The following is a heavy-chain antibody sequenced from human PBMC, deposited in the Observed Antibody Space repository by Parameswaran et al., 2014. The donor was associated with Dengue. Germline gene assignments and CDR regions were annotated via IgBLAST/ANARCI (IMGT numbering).Heavy chain of an antibody. V-gene: IGHV1-2*04. J-gene: IGHJ6*04. CDR3: ARDRRYNSGQSAPKRYYYYYYGMDV. D-gene: IGHD6-19*01. CDR2: INPNSGDT. Sequence: WVRQAPGQGLEWMGWINPNSGDTNYAQKFQGWVTMTRDTSISTAYMELSRLRSDDTAVYYCARDRRYNSGQSAPKRYYYYYYGMDVWA.